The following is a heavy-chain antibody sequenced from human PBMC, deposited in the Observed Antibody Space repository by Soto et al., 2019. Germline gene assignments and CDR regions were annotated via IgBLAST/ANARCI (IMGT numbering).Heavy chain of an antibody. J-gene: IGHJ6*02. V-gene: IGHV4-34*01. D-gene: IGHD5-18*01. CDR3: ARSSYGYGMDV. CDR1: GGSFSGYY. Sequence: SETLSLTCAVYGGSFSGYYWSWIRQPPGKGLEWIGEINHSGSTNYNPSLKSRVTISVDTSKNQSSLKLSSVTAADTAVYYCARSSYGYGMDVWGQGTTVTVSS. CDR2: INHSGST.